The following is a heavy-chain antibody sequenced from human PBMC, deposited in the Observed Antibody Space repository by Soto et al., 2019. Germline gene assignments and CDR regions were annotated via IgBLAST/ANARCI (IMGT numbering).Heavy chain of an antibody. J-gene: IGHJ4*02. Sequence: VQLLESGGGLVQPGGSLRLACAVSGFTFNIYGMTWVRQAPGKGLDWVSSISANGGSTYYADSVKGRFTISRDNSKNTLYLQMNSLRADDTAVYYCATPIGKEHCRGGSCYAGGDYWGQGTLVSVSS. CDR3: ATPIGKEHCRGGSCYAGGDY. CDR1: GFTFNIYG. D-gene: IGHD2-15*01. V-gene: IGHV3-23*01. CDR2: ISANGGST.